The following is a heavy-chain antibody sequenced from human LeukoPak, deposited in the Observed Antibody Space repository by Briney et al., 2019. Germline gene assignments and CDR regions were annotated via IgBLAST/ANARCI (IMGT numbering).Heavy chain of an antibody. D-gene: IGHD3-3*01. J-gene: IGHJ5*02. CDR2: FYTSGST. Sequence: PSETLSLTCTVSGGSISSYYWSWIRQPAGKGLEWIGRFYTSGSTNYNPSLKSRVTMSVDTSKNQFSLKLSSVTAADTAVYYCARGVLRFLEWPIPSNWFDPWGQGTLVTVSS. CDR1: GGSISSYY. V-gene: IGHV4-4*07. CDR3: ARGVLRFLEWPIPSNWFDP.